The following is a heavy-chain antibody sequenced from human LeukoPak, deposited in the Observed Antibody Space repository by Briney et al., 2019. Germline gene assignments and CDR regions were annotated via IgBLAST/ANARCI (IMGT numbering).Heavy chain of an antibody. CDR3: AREFKPPGMSMIADFYGMDV. J-gene: IGHJ6*02. CDR1: GYIFTTYA. CDR2: ISAFNGNA. Sequence: ASVKVSCKASGYIFTTYAITWVRQAPGQGLEWMGRISAFNGNANYAQKFQGRVTLTTDTSTRTAYMELRSLRSDDTAVYFCAREFKPPGMSMIADFYGMDVWGQGTTVTVSS. V-gene: IGHV1-18*01. D-gene: IGHD3-22*01.